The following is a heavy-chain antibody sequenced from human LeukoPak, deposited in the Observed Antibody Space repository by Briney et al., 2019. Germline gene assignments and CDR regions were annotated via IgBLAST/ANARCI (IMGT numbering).Heavy chain of an antibody. CDR1: GYTFTGYY. Sequence: ASVKVSCKASGYTFTGYYMHWARQAPGRGLEWMGWINPNSGGTNYAQKFQGRVTMTRDTSISTAYMELSRLRSDDTAVYYCARGTPSRVVGYGSYYYYYYMDVWGKGTTVTVSS. V-gene: IGHV1-2*02. CDR3: ARGTPSRVVGYGSYYYYYYMDV. J-gene: IGHJ6*03. CDR2: INPNSGGT. D-gene: IGHD2-15*01.